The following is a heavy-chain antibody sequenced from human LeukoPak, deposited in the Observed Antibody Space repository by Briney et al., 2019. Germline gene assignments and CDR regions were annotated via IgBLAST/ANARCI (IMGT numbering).Heavy chain of an antibody. CDR2: INPSGGST. J-gene: IGHJ4*02. CDR3: ARVYGGYLPWFDY. CDR1: GYTFTTYY. D-gene: IGHD5-12*01. Sequence: ASVKVSCKASGYTFTTYYMHWVRQAPGQGLEWMGIINPSGGSTSYAQKFQGRVTMTRDMSTSTVYMELSSLRSEDTAVYYCARVYGGYLPWFDYWGQGTLVTVSS. V-gene: IGHV1-46*01.